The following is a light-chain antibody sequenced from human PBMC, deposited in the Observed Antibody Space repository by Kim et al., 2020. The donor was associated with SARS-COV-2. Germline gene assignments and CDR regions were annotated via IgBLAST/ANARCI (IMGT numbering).Light chain of an antibody. Sequence: ASIGDSVTITCRASQAIGNYLVWFQQQPGKGPKRLIYAASTLESGVPSRFSGSGSGTEFTLTISSLQPEDSATYFCLQHNVYPLTFGGGTKVDIK. CDR2: AAS. V-gene: IGKV1-17*03. CDR1: QAIGNY. CDR3: LQHNVYPLT. J-gene: IGKJ4*01.